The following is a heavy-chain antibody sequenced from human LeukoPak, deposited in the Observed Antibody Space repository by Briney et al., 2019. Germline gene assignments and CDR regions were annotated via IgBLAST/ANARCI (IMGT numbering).Heavy chain of an antibody. Sequence: ASVKVSCKASGYTFTGSYMHWVRQAPGQGLEWMGWINPNSGGTNYAQKFQGWVTMTRDTSTSTAYMELRRLRSDAPAVYYCARAVVAIPAAIQSYYYYGMDVWGQRTTVTVSS. CDR1: GYTFTGSY. V-gene: IGHV1-2*04. CDR2: INPNSGGT. J-gene: IGHJ6*02. D-gene: IGHD2-2*01. CDR3: ARAVVAIPAAIQSYYYYGMDV.